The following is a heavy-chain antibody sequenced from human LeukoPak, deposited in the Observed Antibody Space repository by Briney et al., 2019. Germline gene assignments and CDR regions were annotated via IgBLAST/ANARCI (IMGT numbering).Heavy chain of an antibody. CDR2: IYYSGST. D-gene: IGHD4-23*01. J-gene: IGHJ4*02. CDR3: ARGEFPDYGGVDY. CDR1: GGSISSYH. V-gene: IGHV4-59*01. Sequence: TSSETLSLTCTVSGGSISSYHWSWIRQPPGKGLEWIGYIYYSGSTNYNPSLKSRVTISVDTSKNQFSLKLSSVTAADTAVYYCARGEFPDYGGVDYWGQGTLVTVSS.